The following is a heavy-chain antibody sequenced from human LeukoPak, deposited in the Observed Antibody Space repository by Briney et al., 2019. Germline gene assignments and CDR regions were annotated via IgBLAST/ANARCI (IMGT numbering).Heavy chain of an antibody. J-gene: IGHJ6*02. V-gene: IGHV3-48*01. CDR3: ARDGDPYYYYGMDV. Sequence: GGSLRLSCAASGFTFSSYSMNWVRQAPGKGLEWVSYISSSSSTIYYADSVKGRFTISRDNAKNSLYLQMNSLGAEDTAVYYCARDGDPYYYYGMDVWGQGTTVTVSS. CDR2: ISSSSSTI. D-gene: IGHD7-27*01. CDR1: GFTFSSYS.